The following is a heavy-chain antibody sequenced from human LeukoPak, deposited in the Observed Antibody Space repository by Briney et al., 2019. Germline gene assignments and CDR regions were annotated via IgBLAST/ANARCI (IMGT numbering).Heavy chain of an antibody. CDR1: GYTFTSYG. V-gene: IGHV1-18*01. CDR2: ISAYNGNT. Sequence: ASVTVSCKASGYTFTSYGISWVRQAPGQGLEWMGWISAYNGNTNYAQKLQGRVTMTTDTSTSTAYMELRSLRSDDTAVYYCARDPPLRYFDLGAFDIWGQGTMVTVSS. D-gene: IGHD3-9*01. CDR3: ARDPPLRYFDLGAFDI. J-gene: IGHJ3*02.